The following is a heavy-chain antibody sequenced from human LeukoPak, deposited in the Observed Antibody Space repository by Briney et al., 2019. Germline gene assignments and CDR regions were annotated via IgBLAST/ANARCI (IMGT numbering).Heavy chain of an antibody. CDR1: GLTFSSYG. CDR2: IRYDGSNK. J-gene: IGHJ4*02. V-gene: IGHV3-30*02. D-gene: IGHD1-1*01. CDR3: AKWRGDSDNWPTPDY. Sequence: GGSLRLSCAASGLTFSSYGMHWVRQAPGKGLEWVAFIRYDGSNKYYADSVKGRFTISRDNSKNTLYLQMNSLRAEDTAVYYCAKWRGDSDNWPTPDYWGQGTLVTVSS.